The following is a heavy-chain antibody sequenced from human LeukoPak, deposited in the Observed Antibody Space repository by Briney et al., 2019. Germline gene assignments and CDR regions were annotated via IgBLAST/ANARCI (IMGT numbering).Heavy chain of an antibody. D-gene: IGHD4-23*01. CDR1: GFTFSSYS. J-gene: IGHJ6*02. CDR2: ISSSGSYI. CDR3: ARDYTPYYGGNEGYGMDV. V-gene: IGHV3-21*01. Sequence: PGGSLRLSCAASGFTFSSYSMNWVRQAPGKGLEWVSSISSSGSYIYYADSVKGRFTISRDNAKNSLYLQMNSLRAEDTAVYYCARDYTPYYGGNEGYGMDVWGQGTTVTVSS.